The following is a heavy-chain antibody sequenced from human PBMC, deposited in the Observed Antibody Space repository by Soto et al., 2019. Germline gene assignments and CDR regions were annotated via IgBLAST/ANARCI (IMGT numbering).Heavy chain of an antibody. CDR3: ASGVVGGVIVH. J-gene: IGHJ5*02. Sequence: EVQLVESGGGLVQPGGSLRLSCAASGFAFRSYWMHWVRQVPGKGLVWVSRINNDETTTNYADSVKGRFTISRENAENTVYLQMNSLRVEDTAVYYCASGVVGGVIVHWGQGTLVTVSS. V-gene: IGHV3-74*01. CDR2: INNDETTT. D-gene: IGHD3-16*01. CDR1: GFAFRSYW.